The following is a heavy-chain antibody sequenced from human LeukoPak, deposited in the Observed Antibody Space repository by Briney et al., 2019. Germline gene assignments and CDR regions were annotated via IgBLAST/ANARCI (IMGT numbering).Heavy chain of an antibody. V-gene: IGHV3-7*01. J-gene: IGHJ5*02. CDR1: GFTFSSYW. CDR2: IKQDGSEK. CDR3: ARGTSYSPNWFDP. D-gene: IGHD2-2*01. Sequence: PGGSLRLSCAASGFTFSSYWMHWVRQVPGKGLEWVASIKQDGSEKYYVDSVKGRFTISRDNAKNSLYLQMNSLRAEDTAVYYCARGTSYSPNWFDPWGQGTLVTVSS.